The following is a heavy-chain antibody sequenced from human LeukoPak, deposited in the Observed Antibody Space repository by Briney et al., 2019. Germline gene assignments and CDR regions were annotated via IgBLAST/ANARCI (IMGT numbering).Heavy chain of an antibody. CDR1: GFTFSSYG. V-gene: IGHV3-30*02. D-gene: IGHD5-24*01. CDR2: IRYDGSDK. J-gene: IGHJ3*02. CDR3: AVEMATPEAIGAFDI. Sequence: GGSLRLSCAASGFTFSSYGMHWVRQAPGKGLEWVAFIRYDGSDKYYADSVKGRFTISRDNSKNTLYLQMNSLRAEDTAVYYCAVEMATPEAIGAFDIWGQGTMVTVSS.